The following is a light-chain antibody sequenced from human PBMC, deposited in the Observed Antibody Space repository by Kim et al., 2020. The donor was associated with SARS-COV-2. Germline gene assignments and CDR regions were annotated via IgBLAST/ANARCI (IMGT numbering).Light chain of an antibody. CDR2: GAS. J-gene: IGKJ4*01. Sequence: EIVMTQSPATLSVSPGERATLSCRASQSVSSNLAWYQQKPGQAPRLLIYGASTRATGIPARFSGSGSGTEFTLTISSLQSEDFAIYYCQQYNNIITFGGGTKVDIK. CDR3: QQYNNIIT. V-gene: IGKV3-15*01. CDR1: QSVSSN.